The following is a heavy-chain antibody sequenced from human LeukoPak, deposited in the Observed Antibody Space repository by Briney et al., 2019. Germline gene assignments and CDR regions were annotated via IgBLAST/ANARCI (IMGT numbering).Heavy chain of an antibody. CDR2: IKQDGSEK. Sequence: PGGSLRLSCAASGFTFSSYWMTWVRQAPGKGLEWVANIKQDGSEKYYVDSVKGRFTISRDNAKNSLYLQVNSLRAEDTAVYYCGREPRIVGATTLGDYWGQGTLVTVSS. CDR1: GFTFSSYW. CDR3: GREPRIVGATTLGDY. J-gene: IGHJ4*02. D-gene: IGHD1-26*01. V-gene: IGHV3-7*01.